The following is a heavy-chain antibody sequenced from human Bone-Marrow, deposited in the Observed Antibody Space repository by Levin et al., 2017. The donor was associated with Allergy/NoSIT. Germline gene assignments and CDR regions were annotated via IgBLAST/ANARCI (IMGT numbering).Heavy chain of an antibody. J-gene: IGHJ5*02. CDR1: GVPISTSDNY. V-gene: IGHV4-39*01. Sequence: SQTLSLTCTVSGVPISTSDNYWGWVRQPPGKGLEWIGTVYYSGATYYSPSLASRVTISVDTDKNHFSLELASVTAADTAVYYCARHDDILTGYHEGWFDPWGQGTLVTVSS. CDR2: VYYSGAT. D-gene: IGHD3-9*01. CDR3: ARHDDILTGYHEGWFDP.